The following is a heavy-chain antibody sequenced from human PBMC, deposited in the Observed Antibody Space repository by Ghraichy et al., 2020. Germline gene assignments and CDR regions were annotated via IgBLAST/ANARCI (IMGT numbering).Heavy chain of an antibody. CDR2: IGQDGSYI. CDR1: GFAFSSYW. J-gene: IGHJ4*02. V-gene: IGHV3-7*04. CDR3: AREPSGIDY. Sequence: GGSLRLSCAASGFAFSSYWMSWVRQAPGKGLEWVANIGQDGSYINYVDSVKGRFTISRDNAKNSLYLQVSSLRAEDTAVYYCAREPSGIDYWGQGTLVTVSS.